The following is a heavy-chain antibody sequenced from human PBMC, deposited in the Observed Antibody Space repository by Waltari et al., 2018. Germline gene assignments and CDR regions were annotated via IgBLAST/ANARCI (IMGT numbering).Heavy chain of an antibody. CDR3: ARGVAITETPWFGY. CDR2: ISTSSRNR. D-gene: IGHD5-12*01. J-gene: IGHJ4*02. V-gene: IGHV3-21*02. Sequence: EVQLVESGGGLVKPGGSLRLSCAASGFTFSSYSMNWVRQAPGKGVGWVSSISTSSRNRYYADSVKGRFTISRDNAKNSLYLQLNTLRAEDTAIYYCARGVAITETPWFGYWGQGTLVSVSS. CDR1: GFTFSSYS.